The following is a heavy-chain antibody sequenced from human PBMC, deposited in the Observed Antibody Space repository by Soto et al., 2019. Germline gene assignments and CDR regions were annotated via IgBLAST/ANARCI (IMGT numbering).Heavy chain of an antibody. CDR2: IYYSGST. J-gene: IGHJ4*02. Sequence: SETLSLTCTVSGGSISSSSYYWGWIRQPPGKGLEWIGSIYYSGSTYYNPSLKSRVTISVDTSKNQFSLKLSSVTAADTAVYYCASTFAAWPPENYFDYWGQGTLVTVSS. V-gene: IGHV4-39*01. CDR3: ASTFAAWPPENYFDY. CDR1: GGSISSSSYY. D-gene: IGHD6-13*01.